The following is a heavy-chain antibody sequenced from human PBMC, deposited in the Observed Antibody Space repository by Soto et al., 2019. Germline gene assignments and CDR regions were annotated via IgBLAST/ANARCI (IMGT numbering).Heavy chain of an antibody. V-gene: IGHV3-9*01. Sequence: GGSLRLSCAASGFTFDDYAMHWVRQAPGKGLEWVSGISWNSGSIGYADSVKGRFTISRDNAKNSLYLQMNSLRAEDTALYYCAKSRVTTFTGYFDYWGQGTLVTVSS. CDR3: AKSRVTTFTGYFDY. CDR2: ISWNSGSI. CDR1: GFTFDDYA. J-gene: IGHJ4*02. D-gene: IGHD4-17*01.